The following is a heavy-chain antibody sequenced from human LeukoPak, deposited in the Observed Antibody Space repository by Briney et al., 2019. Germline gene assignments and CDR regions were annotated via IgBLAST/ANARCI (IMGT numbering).Heavy chain of an antibody. J-gene: IGHJ4*02. CDR1: GFTFSDYY. D-gene: IGHD3-3*01. CDR2: ISSSSSYT. V-gene: IGHV3-11*06. Sequence: GGSLRLSCAASGFTFSDYYMSWIRQAPGKGLEWISYISSSSSYTNYADSVKGRFTISRDNAKNSLYLQMNSLRAEDTAVYYCARDTKRFQEYYFDYWGQGTLVTVSS. CDR3: ARDTKRFQEYYFDY.